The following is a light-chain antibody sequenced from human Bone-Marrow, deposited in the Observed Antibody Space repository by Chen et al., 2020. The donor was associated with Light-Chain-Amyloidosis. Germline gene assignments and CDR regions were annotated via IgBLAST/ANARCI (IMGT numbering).Light chain of an antibody. CDR2: SDI. CDR1: SSNIGSNA. Sequence: QSVLTQPPSASGTPGQRVTISCSGSSSNIGSNAISWYQHLPGTAPQLLIYSDIQRPSGVPDRFSGSKSGTSASLAISGLQSKDEANYYCATWDDSLNSPVFGGGTKLTVL. V-gene: IGLV1-44*01. J-gene: IGLJ3*02. CDR3: ATWDDSLNSPV.